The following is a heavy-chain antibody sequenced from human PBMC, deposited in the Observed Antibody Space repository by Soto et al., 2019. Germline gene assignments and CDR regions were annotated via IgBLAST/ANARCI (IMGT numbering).Heavy chain of an antibody. CDR3: ARDSRDDYDY. CDR2: ISGSGGST. Sequence: GGSLRLSCAVSGFTFSNYAMNWVRQAPGKGPEWVSAISGSGGSTKYADSVKGRFTISRDNSKNTLYLQMNSLRAEDTAVYYCARDSRDDYDYWGQGTLVTVSS. D-gene: IGHD2-2*01. V-gene: IGHV3-23*01. CDR1: GFTFSNYA. J-gene: IGHJ4*02.